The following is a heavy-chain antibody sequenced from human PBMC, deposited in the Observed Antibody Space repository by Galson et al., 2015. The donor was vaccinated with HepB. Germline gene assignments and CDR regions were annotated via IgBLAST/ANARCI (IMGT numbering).Heavy chain of an antibody. CDR2: ISSSSSTI. V-gene: IGHV3-48*04. D-gene: IGHD3-10*01. Sequence: SLRLSCAASGFTFSSYSMNWVRQAPGKGLEWVSYISSSSSTIYYADSVKGRFTISRDNAKNSLYLQMNSLRAEDTAVCYCARDQRSVWFGEVSAGAWGQGTLVTVSS. CDR1: GFTFSSYS. J-gene: IGHJ5*02. CDR3: ARDQRSVWFGEVSAGA.